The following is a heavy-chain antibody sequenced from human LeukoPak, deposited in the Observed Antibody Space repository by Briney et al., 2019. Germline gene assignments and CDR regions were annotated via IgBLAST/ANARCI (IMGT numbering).Heavy chain of an antibody. J-gene: IGHJ4*02. D-gene: IGHD2-21*01. V-gene: IGHV4-34*01. Sequence: SETLSLTCAVYGGSFSGYYWSWIRQPPGKGLEWIGEINHSGNTNYNPSLKSRVTISVDTSKNQFSLKLSSVTAADTAVYYCARGVVIAPQTFDYWGQGTLVTVSS. CDR2: INHSGNT. CDR1: GGSFSGYY. CDR3: ARGVVIAPQTFDY.